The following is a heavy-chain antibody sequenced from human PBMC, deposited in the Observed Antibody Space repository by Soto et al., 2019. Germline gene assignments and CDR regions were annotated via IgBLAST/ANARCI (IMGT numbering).Heavy chain of an antibody. CDR3: ARDGGQLEDYFDY. D-gene: IGHD6-6*01. V-gene: IGHV3-7*01. CDR2: INEDGSDK. J-gene: IGHJ4*02. CDR1: GFTVSRHW. Sequence: WGSLRLSCAASGFTVSRHWMSWLRQAPGKGLEWVANINEDGSDKYYVDSVKGRFTISRDNAKNSLYLQMSSLRVEDTAVYYCARDGGQLEDYFDYWGQGTTVTVSS.